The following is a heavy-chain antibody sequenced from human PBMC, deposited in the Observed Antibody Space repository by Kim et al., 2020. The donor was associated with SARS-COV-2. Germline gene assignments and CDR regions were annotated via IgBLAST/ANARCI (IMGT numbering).Heavy chain of an antibody. J-gene: IGHJ4*02. Sequence: ASVKSRFIISRDDSKHSLYLQMSSLDTEDTAVYYCARDRLGSTWGSYFDYWGQGTLVTVSS. D-gene: IGHD3-16*01. V-gene: IGHV3-72*01. CDR3: ARDRLGSTWGSYFDY.